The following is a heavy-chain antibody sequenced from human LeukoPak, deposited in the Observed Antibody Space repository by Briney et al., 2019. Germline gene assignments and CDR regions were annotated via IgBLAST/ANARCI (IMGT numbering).Heavy chain of an antibody. CDR3: ARGFSGSWYFDY. Sequence: PSETLSLTCTVSGGSISSYYWSWIRQPPGKGLEWIGYMYYSGSTNYNPSLKSRVTISVDTSKNQFSLKLSSVTAADTAVYYCARGFSGSWYFDYWGQGTLVTVSS. V-gene: IGHV4-59*01. D-gene: IGHD6-13*01. CDR2: MYYSGST. CDR1: GGSISSYY. J-gene: IGHJ4*02.